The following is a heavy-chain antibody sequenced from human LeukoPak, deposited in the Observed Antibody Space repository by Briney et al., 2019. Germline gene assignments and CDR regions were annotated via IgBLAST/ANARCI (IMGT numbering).Heavy chain of an antibody. J-gene: IGHJ6*03. D-gene: IGHD1-26*01. V-gene: IGHV1-2*02. CDR3: ARDSGSYGGWYYYYMDV. Sequence: ASVKVSCKASGYTFTGYYMHWVRQAPGQGLEWMGWINPNSGGTNYAQKFQGRVTMTRDTSISTAYMELSRLRSDDTAVYYCARDSGSYGGWYYYYMDVWGKGTTVTISS. CDR2: INPNSGGT. CDR1: GYTFTGYY.